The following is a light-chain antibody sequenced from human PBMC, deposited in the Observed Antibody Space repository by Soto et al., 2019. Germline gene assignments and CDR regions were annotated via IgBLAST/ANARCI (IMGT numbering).Light chain of an antibody. CDR2: RNN. V-gene: IGLV1-47*01. J-gene: IGLJ7*01. CDR3: AAWDDSLRGAV. CDR1: SSNIGSNY. Sequence: QSVVTQQPSASGTPGQRVTISCSGSSSNIGSNYVYWYQQFPGTAPKLLIYRNNQRPSGVPDRFSGSKSGTSASLAISGLRSEDEADYYCAAWDDSLRGAVFGGGTQLTVL.